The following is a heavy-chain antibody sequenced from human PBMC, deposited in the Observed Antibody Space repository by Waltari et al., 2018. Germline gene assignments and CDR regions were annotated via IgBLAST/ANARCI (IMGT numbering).Heavy chain of an antibody. CDR2: IYYSGST. CDR1: GGSISSYY. D-gene: IGHD6-6*01. CDR3: ARGAIAARPGWFDP. J-gene: IGHJ5*02. Sequence: QVQLQESGPGLVKPSETLSLTCTVSGGSISSYYWSWIRQPPGKGLEWIGYIYYSGSTNYNPSLKSRVTISVDTSKNQFSLKLSSVTAADTAVYYCARGAIAARPGWFDPWGQGTLVTVSS. V-gene: IGHV4-59*01.